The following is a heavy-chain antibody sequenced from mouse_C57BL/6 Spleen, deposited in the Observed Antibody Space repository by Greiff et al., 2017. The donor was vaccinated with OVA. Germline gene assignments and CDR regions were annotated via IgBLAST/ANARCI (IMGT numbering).Heavy chain of an antibody. Sequence: EVKVVESGEGLVKPGGSLKLSCAASGFTFSSYAMSWVRQTPEKRLEWVAYISSGGDYIYSADTVKGRFTISRDNARNTLYLQMSSLKSEDTAMYYCTSVLLRGYFDDWGQGTTLTVSS. V-gene: IGHV5-9-1*02. J-gene: IGHJ2*01. CDR3: TSVLLRGYFDD. CDR2: ISSGGDYI. D-gene: IGHD1-1*01. CDR1: GFTFSSYA.